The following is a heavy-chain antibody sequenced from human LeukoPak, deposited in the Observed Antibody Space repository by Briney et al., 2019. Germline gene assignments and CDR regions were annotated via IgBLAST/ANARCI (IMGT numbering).Heavy chain of an antibody. CDR3: ARGSMTTVTHNWFDP. D-gene: IGHD4-17*01. J-gene: IGHJ5*02. CDR2: INHSGST. V-gene: IGHV4-34*01. CDR1: GGSFSGYY. Sequence: SETLSLTCAVYGGSFSGYYWSWIRQPPGKGLEWIGEINHSGSTNYNPSLKSRVTISVDTSKNQFSLKLSSVTAADTAAYYCARGSMTTVTHNWFDPWGQGTLVTVSS.